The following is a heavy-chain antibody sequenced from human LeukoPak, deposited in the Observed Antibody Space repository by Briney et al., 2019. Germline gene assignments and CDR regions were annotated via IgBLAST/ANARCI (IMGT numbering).Heavy chain of an antibody. J-gene: IGHJ6*03. V-gene: IGHV4-34*01. CDR1: GGSFSGYY. CDR2: INRSGST. Sequence: NPSETLSLTCAVYGGSFSGYYWSWIRQPPGKGLEWIGEINRSGSTNYNPSLKSRVTISVDTSKNQFSLKLSSVTAADTAVYYCARGPYYYDSSGYYYYYYYYMDVWGKGTTVTVSS. D-gene: IGHD3-22*01. CDR3: ARGPYYYDSSGYYYYYYYYMDV.